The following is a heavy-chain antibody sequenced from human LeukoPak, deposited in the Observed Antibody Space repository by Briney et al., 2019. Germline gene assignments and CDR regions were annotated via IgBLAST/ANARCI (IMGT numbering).Heavy chain of an antibody. Sequence: GGTLRLSCAASGFTFSSYGMSWVRQAPGKGLEWVSAISGSGGSTYYADSVKGRFTISRDNSKNTLYLQMNSLRAEDTAVYYCAKDLGVMKINAMGYWGQGTLVTVSS. V-gene: IGHV3-23*01. D-gene: IGHD2-2*01. CDR2: ISGSGGST. CDR1: GFTFSSYG. CDR3: AKDLGVMKINAMGY. J-gene: IGHJ4*02.